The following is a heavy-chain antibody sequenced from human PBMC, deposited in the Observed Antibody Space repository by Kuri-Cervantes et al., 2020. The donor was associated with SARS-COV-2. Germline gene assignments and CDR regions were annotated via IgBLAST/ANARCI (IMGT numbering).Heavy chain of an antibody. CDR2: IYYSGST. CDR1: GGSISSSSYY. V-gene: IGHV4-39*07. D-gene: IGHD2-2*01. Sequence: SETLSLTCTVSGGSISSSSYYWGWIRQPPGKGLEWIGGIYYSGSTNYNPSLKSRVTISVDTSKNQFSLKLSSVTAADTAVYYCARSSGDIAVVPVFDPWGQGTLVTVSS. CDR3: ARSSGDIAVVPVFDP. J-gene: IGHJ5*02.